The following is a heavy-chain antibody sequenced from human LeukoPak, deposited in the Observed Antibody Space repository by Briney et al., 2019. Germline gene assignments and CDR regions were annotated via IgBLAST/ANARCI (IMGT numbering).Heavy chain of an antibody. CDR1: AGTFSVSA. V-gene: IGHV1-69*13. D-gene: IGHD2/OR15-2a*01. CDR3: ARGPTYYLYYMDV. CDR2: ISPIFGTT. Sequence: SVTVSCKASAGTFSVSAISWVRQAPGQGLEWMGGISPIFGTTNYAQKFQGRVTITADDFPSAAYLELTSLTSEDTAVYYCARGPTYYLYYMDVWGRGTTVTV. J-gene: IGHJ6*03.